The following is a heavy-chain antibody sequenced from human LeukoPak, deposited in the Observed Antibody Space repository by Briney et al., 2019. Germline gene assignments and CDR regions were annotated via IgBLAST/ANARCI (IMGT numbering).Heavy chain of an antibody. J-gene: IGHJ5*02. D-gene: IGHD1-1*01. CDR1: GGSFSGYY. Sequence: SETLSLTCAVYGGSFSGYYWSWIRQPPGEGLEWIGEINHSGSTNYSPSLKSRVTISVDTSKNQFSLKLSSVTAADTAVYYCARDEQERGFDPWGQGTLVTVSS. V-gene: IGHV4-34*01. CDR2: INHSGST. CDR3: ARDEQERGFDP.